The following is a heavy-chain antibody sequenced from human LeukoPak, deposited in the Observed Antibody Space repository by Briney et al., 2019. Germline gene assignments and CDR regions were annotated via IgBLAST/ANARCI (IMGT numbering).Heavy chain of an antibody. J-gene: IGHJ4*02. D-gene: IGHD3-22*01. CDR1: GYTFISYG. Sequence: GASVKVSCKASGYTFISYGISWMRQAPGRGLEWMGWISAYNGNTNNAQKFQDRVTVTTDTSTSTAYMELRSLRSDDTAVYYCARDDRSGYYDDWGQGTLVTVSS. V-gene: IGHV1-18*01. CDR3: ARDDRSGYYDD. CDR2: ISAYNGNT.